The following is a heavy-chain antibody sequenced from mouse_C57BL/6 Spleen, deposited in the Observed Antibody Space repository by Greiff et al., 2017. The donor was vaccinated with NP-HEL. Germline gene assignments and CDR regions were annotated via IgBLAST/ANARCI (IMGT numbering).Heavy chain of an antibody. Sequence: LQESGAELVRPGASVTLSCKASGYTFTDYEMHWVKQTPVHGLEWIGAIDPETGGTAYNQKFKGKAILTADKSSSTAYMELRSLTSEDSAVYYCTRDYYGSSYDYAMDYWGQGTSVTVSS. J-gene: IGHJ4*01. CDR1: GYTFTDYE. D-gene: IGHD1-1*01. CDR2: IDPETGGT. CDR3: TRDYYGSSYDYAMDY. V-gene: IGHV1-15*01.